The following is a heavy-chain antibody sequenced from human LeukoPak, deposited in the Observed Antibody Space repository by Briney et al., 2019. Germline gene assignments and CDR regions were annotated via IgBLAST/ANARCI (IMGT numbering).Heavy chain of an antibody. J-gene: IGHJ4*02. CDR2: IYYSGST. CDR3: ASRSRYDILTGHESFDY. Sequence: PSGTLSLTCTVSGGSVSSTTYYWGWIRQPPGKGLEWIGSIYYSGSTYYNPSLKSRVTISVDTSKNQFSLKLSSVTAADTAVYYCASRSRYDILTGHESFDYWGQGTLVTVSS. CDR1: GGSVSSTTYY. D-gene: IGHD3-9*01. V-gene: IGHV4-39*01.